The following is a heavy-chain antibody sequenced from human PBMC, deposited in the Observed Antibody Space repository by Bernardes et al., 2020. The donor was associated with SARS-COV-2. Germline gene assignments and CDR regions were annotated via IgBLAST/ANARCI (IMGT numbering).Heavy chain of an antibody. CDR2: IWYDGSNK. Sequence: GGSLRLSCAASGFTFSSYGMHWVRQAPGKGLEWVAVIWYDGSNKYYADSVKGRFTVSRDNAKNSLYLQMNSLRAEDTAVYYCARVPTGGWYFDLWGRGTLVTVSS. J-gene: IGHJ2*01. CDR3: ARVPTGGWYFDL. V-gene: IGHV3-33*01. CDR1: GFTFSSYG. D-gene: IGHD7-27*01.